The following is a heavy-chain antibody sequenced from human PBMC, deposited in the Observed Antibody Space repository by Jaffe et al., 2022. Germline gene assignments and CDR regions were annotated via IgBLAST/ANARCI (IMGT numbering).Heavy chain of an antibody. CDR3: ARENYYDSSGSGYAFDI. V-gene: IGHV4-61*02. Sequence: QVQLQESGPGLVKPSQTLSLTCTVSGGSISSGSYYWSWIRQPAGKGLEWIGRIYTSGSTNYNPSLKSRVTISVDTSKNQFSLKLSSVTAADTAVYYCARENYYDSSGSGYAFDIWGQGTMVTVSS. CDR1: GGSISSGSYY. CDR2: IYTSGST. D-gene: IGHD3-22*01. J-gene: IGHJ3*02.